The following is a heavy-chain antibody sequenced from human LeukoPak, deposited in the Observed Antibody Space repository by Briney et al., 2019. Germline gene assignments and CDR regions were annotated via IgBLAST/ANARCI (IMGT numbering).Heavy chain of an antibody. V-gene: IGHV3-48*03. CDR1: GFTFSSYE. CDR2: ISSGGRTI. Sequence: HSGGSLRLSCVASGFTFSSYEMNWVRQAPGKGLEWVSAISSGGRTIYYADSVKGRFTISRDNAKNSLYLQMNSLKAEDTAIYYCARAGYSSSWLLYWGQGTLVTVSS. D-gene: IGHD6-13*01. CDR3: ARAGYSSSWLLY. J-gene: IGHJ4*02.